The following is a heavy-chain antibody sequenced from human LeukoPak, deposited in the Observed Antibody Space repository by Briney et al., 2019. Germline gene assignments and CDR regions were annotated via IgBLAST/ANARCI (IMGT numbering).Heavy chain of an antibody. V-gene: IGHV1-69*05. J-gene: IGHJ6*03. D-gene: IGHD5-12*01. CDR2: IIPIFGTA. CDR3: ATDIRDIVATIGNYYYMDV. CDR1: GYTFTSYG. Sequence: ASVKVSCKASGYTFTSYGISWVRQAPGQGLEWMGGIIPIFGTANYAQKFQGRVTITTDESTSTAYMELSSLRSEDTAVYYCATDIRDIVATIGNYYYMDVWGKGTTVTVSS.